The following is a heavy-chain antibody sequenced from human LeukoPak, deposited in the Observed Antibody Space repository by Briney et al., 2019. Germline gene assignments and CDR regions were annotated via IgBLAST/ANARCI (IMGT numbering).Heavy chain of an antibody. Sequence: GGSLRLSCAASGFTFSRYTMNWVRQAPGKGLEWVSYIISSGNTKYYADSVRGRFTISRDNAKNSLYLQMNSLRAEDTAVYYCAKDQRTTGTLNSGVDYWGQGTLVTVSS. D-gene: IGHD1-14*01. V-gene: IGHV3-48*04. CDR3: AKDQRTTGTLNSGVDY. J-gene: IGHJ4*02. CDR1: GFTFSRYT. CDR2: IISSGNTK.